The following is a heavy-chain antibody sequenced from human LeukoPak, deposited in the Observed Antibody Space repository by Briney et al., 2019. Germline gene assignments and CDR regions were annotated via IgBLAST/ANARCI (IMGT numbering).Heavy chain of an antibody. CDR2: INKDGSEK. D-gene: IGHD3-10*01. Sequence: GGSLRLSCAASGFTLSNYWMSWVRQAPGKGLEWVANINKDGSEKNYVDSVKGRFTISRDNAKNSLYLQMNSLRAEDTAIYFCARPYYYSSGSLPYWGQGTLVTVAS. CDR3: ARPYYYSSGSLPY. J-gene: IGHJ4*02. V-gene: IGHV3-7*01. CDR1: GFTLSNYW.